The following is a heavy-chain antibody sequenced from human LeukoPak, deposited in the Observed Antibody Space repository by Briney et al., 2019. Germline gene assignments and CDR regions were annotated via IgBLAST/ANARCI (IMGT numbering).Heavy chain of an antibody. CDR2: VYYTGST. CDR3: ARHFAYSSSSYFDY. Sequence: SETLSLTCSVSGGSVSNYYWSWIRQPPGKGLEWIGYVYYTGSTNYNPSLKSRVTIPEDKSKNQFSLRLYSVTVADTAVYYCARHFAYSSSSYFDYWGQGSLVTVSS. V-gene: IGHV4-59*08. CDR1: GGSVSNYY. D-gene: IGHD6-6*01. J-gene: IGHJ4*02.